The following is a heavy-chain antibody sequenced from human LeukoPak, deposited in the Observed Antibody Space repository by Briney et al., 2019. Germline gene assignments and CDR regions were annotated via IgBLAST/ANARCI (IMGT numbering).Heavy chain of an antibody. V-gene: IGHV3-66*01. Sequence: GGSLRLSCAASGFTVSSNYMSWVRQAPGKGLEWVSVIYGGVNTVYADSVQGGFTISRDNSKNTLYLQMNSLRAEDTAVYYCAKSPKTGFLFDYWGKGTLVTVSS. CDR2: IYGGVNT. D-gene: IGHD1-1*01. J-gene: IGHJ4*02. CDR3: AKSPKTGFLFDY. CDR1: GFTVSSNY.